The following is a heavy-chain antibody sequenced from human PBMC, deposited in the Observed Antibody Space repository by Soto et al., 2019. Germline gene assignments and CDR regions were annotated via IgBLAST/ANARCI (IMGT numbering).Heavy chain of an antibody. J-gene: IGHJ5*02. Sequence: PSETLSLTCTVSGGSVSSGSYYWSWIRQPPGKGLEWIGYIYYSGSTNYNPSLKSRVTISVDTSKNQFSLKLSSVTAADTAVYYCARDGIYCSSTSCYTGWFDPWGQGTLVTVSS. CDR3: ARDGIYCSSTSCYTGWFDP. CDR2: IYYSGST. CDR1: GGSVSSGSYY. V-gene: IGHV4-61*01. D-gene: IGHD2-2*02.